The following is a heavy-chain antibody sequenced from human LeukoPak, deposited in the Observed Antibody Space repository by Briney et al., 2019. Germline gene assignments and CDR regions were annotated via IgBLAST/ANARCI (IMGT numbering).Heavy chain of an antibody. D-gene: IGHD1-1*01. J-gene: IGHJ5*02. V-gene: IGHV4-39*01. CDR1: GGSIGSTNYY. Sequence: PSETLSLTCTVSGGSIGSTNYYWGWIRQPPGKGLEWIANIYYSGSTYYNPSLKSRVTMSVDTSKKQFSLKLSSVTAADTAVYYCVRHAVEAASRWFDPWGQGTLVTVSS. CDR2: IYYSGST. CDR3: VRHAVEAASRWFDP.